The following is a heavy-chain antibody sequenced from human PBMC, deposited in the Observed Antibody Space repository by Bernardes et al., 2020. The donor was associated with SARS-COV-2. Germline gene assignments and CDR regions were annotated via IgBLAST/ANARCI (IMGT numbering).Heavy chain of an antibody. V-gene: IGHV3-48*04. Sequence: GSLRLSCAASGFTFSSYSMNWVRQAPGKGLEWVSYISSSSSTIYYADSVKGRFTISRDNAKNSLYLQMNSLRAEDTAVYYCAREILRNIVVVPAPFDYWGQGTLVTVSS. CDR2: ISSSSSTI. D-gene: IGHD2-2*01. CDR1: GFTFSSYS. CDR3: AREILRNIVVVPAPFDY. J-gene: IGHJ4*02.